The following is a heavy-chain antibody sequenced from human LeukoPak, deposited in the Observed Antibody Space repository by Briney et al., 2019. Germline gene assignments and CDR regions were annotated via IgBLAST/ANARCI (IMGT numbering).Heavy chain of an antibody. D-gene: IGHD4-11*01. V-gene: IGHV3-30-3*01. CDR2: ISYDGSNK. Sequence: GGSLRLSCAASGFTFSSYAMHWVRQAPGKGLEWVAVISYDGSNKYYADSVKGRFTISRDNSKNTLYLQMNSLRAEDTAVYYCAKVDYTYRNFDYWGQGTLVTVSS. J-gene: IGHJ4*02. CDR3: AKVDYTYRNFDY. CDR1: GFTFSSYA.